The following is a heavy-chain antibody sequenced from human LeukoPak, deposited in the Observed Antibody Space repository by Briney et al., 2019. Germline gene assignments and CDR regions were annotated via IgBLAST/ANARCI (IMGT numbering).Heavy chain of an antibody. CDR1: GGSISSTGYY. Sequence: SETLSLTCTVSGGSISSTGYYWGWIRQPPGKGPEWIGIIYYSGTTYYNPSLKSRVTISVDTSKNQFSLKLSSVTAADTAVYYCARHPDPGIAAVRRGLYKYYFDYWGQGTLVTVSS. J-gene: IGHJ4*02. CDR3: ARHPDPGIAAVRRGLYKYYFDY. D-gene: IGHD6-25*01. CDR2: IYYSGTT. V-gene: IGHV4-39*01.